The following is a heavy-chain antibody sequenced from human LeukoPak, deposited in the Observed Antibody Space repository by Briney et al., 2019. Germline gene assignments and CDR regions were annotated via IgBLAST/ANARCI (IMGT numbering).Heavy chain of an antibody. CDR2: IWYDGSNK. CDR1: GFTFSSYG. Sequence: GRSLRLSCAASGFTFSSYGMHWVRQAPGKGLEWVAVIWYDGSNKYYADSVKGRFTISRDNSKNTLYLQMNSLRAEDTAVYYCAITGYSSNGDAFDIWGQGTMVTVSS. CDR3: AITGYSSNGDAFDI. J-gene: IGHJ3*02. D-gene: IGHD6-13*01. V-gene: IGHV3-33*01.